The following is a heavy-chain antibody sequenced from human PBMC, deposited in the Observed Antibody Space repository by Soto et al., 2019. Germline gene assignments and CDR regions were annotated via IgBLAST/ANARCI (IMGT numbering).Heavy chain of an antibody. CDR3: AKGRSYYYCYGVYV. CDR2: IIDRGGST. V-gene: IGHV3-23*01. J-gene: IGHJ6*02. Sequence: GGSLRLSCAASGFTFSSCAMGWVRQAPGKGLEWVSDIIDRGGSTYYADNVKGRFTIPRDNSKSTLYLQMNSLSAEDTALYYFAKGRSYYYCYGVYVWGRGTTVTISS. CDR1: GFTFSSCA.